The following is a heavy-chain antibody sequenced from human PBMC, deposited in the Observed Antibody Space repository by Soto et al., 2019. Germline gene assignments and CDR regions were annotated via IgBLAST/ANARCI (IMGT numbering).Heavy chain of an antibody. CDR1: GFTFSNYA. V-gene: IGHV3-23*01. J-gene: IGHJ4*02. Sequence: EVQLLESGGGLVQPGGSLRLSCAASGFTFSNYAMNWVRQAPGKGLEWVSAISGSGSTYYADSVKGRFTISRDNSKNTLYLQMNSLRAEDTAVYYCAKVPQRLDYFDYWGPGTLVTVSS. CDR2: ISGSGST. CDR3: AKVPQRLDYFDY. D-gene: IGHD5-12*01.